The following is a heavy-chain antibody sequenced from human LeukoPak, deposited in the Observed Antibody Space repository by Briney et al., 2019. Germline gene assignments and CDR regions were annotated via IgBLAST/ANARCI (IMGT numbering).Heavy chain of an antibody. CDR2: TWYDGTNK. Sequence: HPGGSLRLSCAASGFIFSNYAMHWVRQAPGKGLEWVAVTWYDGTNKYYADSVKGRFTISRDNSKNTLFLQMNSLRAEDTALYYCARDDGSGTYPEIDYWGQGTLVTVSS. CDR3: ARDDGSGTYPEIDY. D-gene: IGHD3-10*01. CDR1: GFIFSNYA. V-gene: IGHV3-33*08. J-gene: IGHJ4*02.